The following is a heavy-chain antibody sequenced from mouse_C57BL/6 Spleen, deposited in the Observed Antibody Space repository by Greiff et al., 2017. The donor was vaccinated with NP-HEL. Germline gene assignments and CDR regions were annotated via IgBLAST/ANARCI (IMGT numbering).Heavy chain of an antibody. CDR1: GYTFTDYE. CDR2: IDPETGGT. D-gene: IGHD1-1*01. CDR3: TRYNGSSYGY. Sequence: VQLQQSGAELVRPGASVTLSCKASGYTFTDYEMHWVKQTPVHGLEWTGAIDPETGGTAYNQKFKGKAILTADKSSSTAYMELRSLTSEDSAVYYCTRYNGSSYGYWGQGTTLTVSS. J-gene: IGHJ2*01. V-gene: IGHV1-15*01.